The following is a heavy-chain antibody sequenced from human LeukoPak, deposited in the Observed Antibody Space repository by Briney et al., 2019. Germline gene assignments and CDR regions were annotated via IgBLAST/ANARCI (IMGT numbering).Heavy chain of an antibody. V-gene: IGHV4-59*01. J-gene: IGHJ5*02. CDR2: IYYSGST. Sequence: PSETLSLTCTVSGGSISSYYWSWIRQPPGEGLEWIGYIYYSGSTNYNPSLKSRVTISVDTSKNQFSLKLSSVTAADTAVYYCARSLNSDWFDPWGQGTLVTVSS. CDR1: GGSISSYY. D-gene: IGHD1-1*01. CDR3: ARSLNSDWFDP.